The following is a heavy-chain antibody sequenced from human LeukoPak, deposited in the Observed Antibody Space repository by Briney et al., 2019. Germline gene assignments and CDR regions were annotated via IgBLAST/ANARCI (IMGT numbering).Heavy chain of an antibody. CDR2: INHSGST. CDR3: ARADIVGAYHQGIFDY. Sequence: PSETLSLTCAVYGGSFSGYYWSWIRQPPGKGLEWIGEINHSGSTNYNPSLKSRVTISVDTSKNQFSLKLSSVTAADTAVYYCARADIVGAYHQGIFDYWGQGTLVTVSS. J-gene: IGHJ4*02. D-gene: IGHD1-26*01. V-gene: IGHV4-34*01. CDR1: GGSFSGYY.